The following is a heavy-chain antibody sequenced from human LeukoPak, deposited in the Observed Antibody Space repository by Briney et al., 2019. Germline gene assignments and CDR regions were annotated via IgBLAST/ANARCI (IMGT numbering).Heavy chain of an antibody. CDR1: GDSVSSNSAT. V-gene: IGHV6-1*01. Sequence: SRTLSLTCAISGDSVSSNSATWNWIRQSPSRGLEWLGRTYYRSKWYKYYAVSVKGRITINPDTSKNQFSLQPNSVAPEDTAVYYCARGPSYFQHWGQGTLVTVSS. CDR3: ARGPSYFQH. CDR2: TYYRSKWYK. J-gene: IGHJ1*01.